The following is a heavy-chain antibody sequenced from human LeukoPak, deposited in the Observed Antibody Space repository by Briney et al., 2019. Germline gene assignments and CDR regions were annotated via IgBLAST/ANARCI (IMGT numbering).Heavy chain of an antibody. D-gene: IGHD6-13*01. V-gene: IGHV1-18*01. Sequence: ASVKVSCKTSGYTFSDYGISWVRQAPGQGLEVMGWISGYNGNTNYAQKFQGWVTMTRDTSISTAYMELSRLRSDDTAVYYCARDSSSSWTYYFDYWGQGTLVTVSS. CDR2: ISGYNGNT. CDR3: ARDSSSSWTYYFDY. CDR1: GYTFSDYG. J-gene: IGHJ4*02.